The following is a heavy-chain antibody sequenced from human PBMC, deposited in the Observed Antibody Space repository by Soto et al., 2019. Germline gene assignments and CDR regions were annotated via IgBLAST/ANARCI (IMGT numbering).Heavy chain of an antibody. CDR1: GDSISTYF. D-gene: IGHD3-10*01. CDR3: ARHPLGVGSGIFFSWLDP. Sequence: PSETLSLTCTVSGDSISTYFWSWIRQPPGKGLEWIGYIRYSGTTNYSNYNPSLRSRVTISLDTSENQFSLKMNSVTAAATAVYYWARHPLGVGSGIFFSWLDPWGKETRFTV. V-gene: IGHV4-59*08. CDR2: IRYSGTTNYS. J-gene: IGHJ5*02.